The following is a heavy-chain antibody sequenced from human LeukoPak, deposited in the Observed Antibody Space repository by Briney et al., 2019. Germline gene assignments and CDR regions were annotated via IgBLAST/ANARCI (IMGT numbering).Heavy chain of an antibody. CDR1: GYTFTGNY. Sequence: ASVKVSCTASGYTFTGNYMHWVRQAPGQGLEWMGWISAYNDNTNSAQKLHGRVTMTTDTSTSTAYMELRSLRSDDTAVYYCARDIIRYCSSTSCYPGAFDIWGQGTMVTVSS. J-gene: IGHJ3*02. D-gene: IGHD2-2*01. CDR2: ISAYNDNT. V-gene: IGHV1-18*04. CDR3: ARDIIRYCSSTSCYPGAFDI.